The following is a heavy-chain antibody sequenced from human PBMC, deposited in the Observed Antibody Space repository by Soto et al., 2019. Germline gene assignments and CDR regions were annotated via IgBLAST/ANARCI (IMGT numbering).Heavy chain of an antibody. Sequence: SETLSLTCTVSGGSISSGGYYWSWIRQHPGKGLEWIGYTYYSGSTYYNPSLKSRVTISVDTSKNQFSLKLSSVTAADTAVYYCARVPVVVGSSGYYDGMDVWGQGTTVTVSS. CDR2: TYYSGST. V-gene: IGHV4-31*03. CDR3: ARVPVVVGSSGYYDGMDV. J-gene: IGHJ6*02. CDR1: GGSISSGGYY. D-gene: IGHD2-15*01.